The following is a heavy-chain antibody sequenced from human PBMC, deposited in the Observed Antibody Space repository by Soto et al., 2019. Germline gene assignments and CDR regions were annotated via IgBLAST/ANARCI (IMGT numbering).Heavy chain of an antibody. V-gene: IGHV4-34*01. J-gene: IGHJ5*02. CDR1: GGSFSGYY. D-gene: IGHD6-13*01. CDR3: ARLASRARYWFDP. Sequence: PSETLSLTCAVYGGSFSGYYWSWIRQPPGKGLEWIGEINHSGSTNYNPSLKSRVTISVDTSKNQFSLKLSSVTAADTAVYYCARLASRARYWFDPWGQGTLVTVSS. CDR2: INHSGST.